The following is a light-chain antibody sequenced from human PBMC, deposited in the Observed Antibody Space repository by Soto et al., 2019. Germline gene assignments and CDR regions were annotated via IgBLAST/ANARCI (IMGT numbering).Light chain of an antibody. V-gene: IGLV1-40*01. J-gene: IGLJ3*02. CDR2: GNT. CDR3: QSYDSSLRGSV. CDR1: SSNIGAGYG. Sequence: QSVLTQPPSVSGAPGQRVTISCTGSSSNIGAGYGVHWYQQLPGTAPKLLIYGNTNRPSGVPDRFSGSKSGTSASLAITGLQAEDEADYYCQSYDSSLRGSVFGGGTKVTVL.